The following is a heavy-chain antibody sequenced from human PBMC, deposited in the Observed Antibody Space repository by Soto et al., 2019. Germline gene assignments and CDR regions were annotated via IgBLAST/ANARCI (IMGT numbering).Heavy chain of an antibody. CDR3: ARGAKGQWLVDY. Sequence: PGGSLRLSCAGSGFTFNSYWLHWVRQAPGKGLVWVSRVNMDGSTTTYADSVKGRFTISRDNAKNTVYLQMNSLRADDTAVYYCARGAKGQWLVDYWGQGT. CDR2: VNMDGSTT. V-gene: IGHV3-74*01. J-gene: IGHJ4*02. CDR1: GFTFNSYW. D-gene: IGHD6-19*01.